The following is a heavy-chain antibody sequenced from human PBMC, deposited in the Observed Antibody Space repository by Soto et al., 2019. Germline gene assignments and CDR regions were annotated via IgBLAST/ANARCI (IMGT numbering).Heavy chain of an antibody. CDR3: AKVSYSSGWYLRDY. CDR2: ISYDGSNK. J-gene: IGHJ4*02. Sequence: SGGSLRLSCAASGFTFSSYGMHWVRQAPGKGLEWVAVISYDGSNKYYADSVKGRFTISRDNSKNTLYLQMNSLRAEDTAVYYCAKVSYSSGWYLRDYWGQGTLVTVSS. D-gene: IGHD6-19*01. V-gene: IGHV3-30*18. CDR1: GFTFSSYG.